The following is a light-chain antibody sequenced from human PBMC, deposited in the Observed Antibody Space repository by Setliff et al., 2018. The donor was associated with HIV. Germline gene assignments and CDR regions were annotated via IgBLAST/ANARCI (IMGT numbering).Light chain of an antibody. CDR1: SSDVGSYNL. Sequence: QSVLAQPASVSGSPGQSITISCTGTSSDVGSYNLVSWYQQHPGKAPKLMIYEVTKRHSGVSNRFSGPKSGNTASLTISGLQAEDEADYYCCSYAGSSTYVFGTGTKVTVL. CDR3: CSYAGSSTYV. V-gene: IGLV2-23*02. J-gene: IGLJ1*01. CDR2: EVT.